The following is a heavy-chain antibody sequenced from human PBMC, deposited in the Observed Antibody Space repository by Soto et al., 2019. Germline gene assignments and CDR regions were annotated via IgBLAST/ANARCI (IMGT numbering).Heavy chain of an antibody. V-gene: IGHV4-30-2*01. CDR3: ARAVTSLIYGMDV. CDR2: IYHSGST. J-gene: IGHJ6*02. D-gene: IGHD4-17*01. CDR1: GGSISSGSYS. Sequence: QLQLQESGPGLVKPSQTLSLTCAVSGGSISSGSYSWSWIRQPPGKGLEWIGFIYHSGSTYYNPSLKCQVTLSVDTSKNQCPLNLSSVTAADTAVDYCARAVTSLIYGMDVWGQGTTVSVSS.